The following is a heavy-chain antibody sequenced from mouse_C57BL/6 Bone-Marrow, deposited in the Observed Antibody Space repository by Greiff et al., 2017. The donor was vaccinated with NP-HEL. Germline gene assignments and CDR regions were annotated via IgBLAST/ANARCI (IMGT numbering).Heavy chain of an antibody. Sequence: DVKLQESGAELVRPGASVKLSCTASGFNIKDDYMHWVKQRPEQGLEWIGWIDPENGDTEYASKFQGKATITADTSSNTAYLQLSSLTSEDTAVYYCTTGYGSSSAWFAYWGQGTLVTVSA. CDR2: IDPENGDT. CDR1: GFNIKDDY. V-gene: IGHV14-4*01. CDR3: TTGYGSSSAWFAY. D-gene: IGHD1-1*01. J-gene: IGHJ3*01.